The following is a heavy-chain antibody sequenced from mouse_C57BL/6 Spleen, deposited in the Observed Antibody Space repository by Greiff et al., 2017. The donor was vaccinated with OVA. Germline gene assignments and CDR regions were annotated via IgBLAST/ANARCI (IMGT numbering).Heavy chain of an antibody. CDR3: ARWYYGNYYAMDY. Sequence: EVMLVESGGGLVKPGGSLKLSCAASGFTFSDYGMHWVRQAPEKGLEWVAYISSGSSTIYYADTVKGRFTISRDNAKNTLFLQMTSLRSEDTAMYYCARWYYGNYYAMDYWGQGTSVTVSS. J-gene: IGHJ4*01. D-gene: IGHD1-1*01. V-gene: IGHV5-17*01. CDR1: GFTFSDYG. CDR2: ISSGSSTI.